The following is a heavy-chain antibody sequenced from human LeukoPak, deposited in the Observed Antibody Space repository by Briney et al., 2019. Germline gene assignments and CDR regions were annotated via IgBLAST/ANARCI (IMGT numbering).Heavy chain of an antibody. D-gene: IGHD4-23*01. V-gene: IGHV3-74*01. J-gene: IGHJ3*02. CDR2: IQYDGSTT. CDR1: GFSFSSYW. Sequence: GGSLRLSCAASGFSFSSYWMHWVRQAPGKGLVWVARIQYDGSTTNYADSVKGRFTISRDNAKKTLYVQMNSLRAEDTAVYYCARALVTGVTLNALDIWGQGTMVTVSS. CDR3: ARALVTGVTLNALDI.